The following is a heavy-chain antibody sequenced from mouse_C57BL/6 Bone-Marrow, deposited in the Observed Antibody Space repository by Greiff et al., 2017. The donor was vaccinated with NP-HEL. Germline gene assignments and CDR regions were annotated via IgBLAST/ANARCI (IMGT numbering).Heavy chain of an antibody. V-gene: IGHV1-64*01. D-gene: IGHD2-1*01. CDR2: IHPNSGST. CDR1: GYTFTSYW. J-gene: IGHJ2*01. CDR3: AREGGIYYGNYKGY. Sequence: QVQLQQPGAELVKPGASVKLSCKASGYTFTSYWMHWVKQRPGQGLEWIGMIHPNSGSTNYNEKFKSKATLTVDKSSSTAYMQLSSLTSEDSAVYYCAREGGIYYGNYKGYWGQGTTLTGSS.